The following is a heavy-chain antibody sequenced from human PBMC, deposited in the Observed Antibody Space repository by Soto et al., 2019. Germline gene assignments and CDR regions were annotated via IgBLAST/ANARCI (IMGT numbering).Heavy chain of an antibody. CDR1: GGSIGSYY. V-gene: IGHV4-59*01. CDR2: IHYSEST. Sequence: SETLSLTCTVSGGSIGSYYWSWIRQSPGKGLEWIGYIHYSESTKSNPSLKSRVTISVDTSRNQVSLKLSSVTAADSAVYFCARARYQLLHPYYYGMDVWGQGTTVTVSS. J-gene: IGHJ6*02. D-gene: IGHD2-2*01. CDR3: ARARYQLLHPYYYGMDV.